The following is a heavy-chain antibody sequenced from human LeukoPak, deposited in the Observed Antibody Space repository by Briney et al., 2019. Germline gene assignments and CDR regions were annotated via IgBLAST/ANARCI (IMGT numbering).Heavy chain of an antibody. CDR3: AREEEVINGLDY. CDR2: ISGSGYTT. CDR1: GFTFSRYG. D-gene: IGHD3-22*01. J-gene: IGHJ4*02. V-gene: IGHV3-23*01. Sequence: GGTLRLSCAASGFTFSRYGMNWVRQTPGKGLEWVATISGSGYTTYYADSVKGRLTISRDNSKNTLYLQMNSLRAEDTAVYYCAREEEVINGLDYWGQGTLVTVSS.